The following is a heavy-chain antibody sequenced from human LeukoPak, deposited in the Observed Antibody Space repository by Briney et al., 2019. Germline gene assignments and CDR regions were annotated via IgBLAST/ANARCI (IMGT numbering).Heavy chain of an antibody. CDR2: INPSGGST. CDR1: GYTFTNYY. V-gene: IGHV1-46*01. CDR3: ARSGRSGSYYYYDYGMDV. Sequence: ASVKVSCKASGYTFTNYYIHWVSKAPGQGREGMGLINPSGGSTRYAQKFQGRVTMTRDTSTSTVYLELTSLRSEDAAVYYCARSGRSGSYYYYDYGMDVWGQGTTVTVSS. D-gene: IGHD3-10*01. J-gene: IGHJ6*02.